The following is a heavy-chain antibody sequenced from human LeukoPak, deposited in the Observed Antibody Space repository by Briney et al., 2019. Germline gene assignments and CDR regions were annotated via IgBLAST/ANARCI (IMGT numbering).Heavy chain of an antibody. Sequence: GGSLRLSCAASGFTFSSYTINWVRQAPGKGLEWVSSISSTSSDIYYADSVKGRFTISRDNAKNSLYLQMNSLRAEDTAVYYCAREDTAMLFGAFDIWGQGTMVTVSS. CDR1: GFTFSSYT. J-gene: IGHJ3*02. CDR3: AREDTAMLFGAFDI. V-gene: IGHV3-21*01. D-gene: IGHD5-18*01. CDR2: ISSTSSDI.